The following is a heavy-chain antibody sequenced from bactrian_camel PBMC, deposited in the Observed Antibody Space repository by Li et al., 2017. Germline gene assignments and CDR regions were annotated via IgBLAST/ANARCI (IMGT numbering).Heavy chain of an antibody. V-gene: IGHV3S53*01. J-gene: IGHJ4*01. CDR2: IDADGET. D-gene: IGHD1*01. Sequence: HVQLVESGGGSVQTGGSLALSCVAAKLTYSRNCMGWFRQAPGKEREEVAVIDADGETTYADSVKGRFALSQDNSKRTLYLQMNDLKPEDTAMYYCAADRCYPGWSRSGDDFPYWGRGTQVTVS. CDR1: KLTYSRNC. CDR3: AADRCYPGWSRSGDDFPY.